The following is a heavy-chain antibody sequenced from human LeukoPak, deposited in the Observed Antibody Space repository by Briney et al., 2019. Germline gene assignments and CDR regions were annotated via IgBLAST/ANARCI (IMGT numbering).Heavy chain of an antibody. Sequence: GGSLRLSCAASGFTFSSYSMNWVRQAPGKGLEWVSSISSSSSYIYYADSVKGRFTISRDNAKNSLYLQMNSLRAEDTAVYYCARDAVSGSVLRFLGWLSYFDYWGQGTLVTVSS. V-gene: IGHV3-21*01. J-gene: IGHJ4*02. CDR1: GFTFSSYS. CDR2: ISSSSSYI. CDR3: ARDAVSGSVLRFLGWLSYFDY. D-gene: IGHD3-3*01.